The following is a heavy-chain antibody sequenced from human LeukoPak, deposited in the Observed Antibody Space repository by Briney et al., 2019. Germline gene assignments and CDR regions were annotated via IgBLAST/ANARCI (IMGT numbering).Heavy chain of an antibody. CDR3: AWDVDRRDDP. D-gene: IGHD3-9*01. CDR2: MNQDGNEK. CDR1: GFIFSDFW. Sequence: GGSLRLSCAASGFIFSDFWMTWVRQAPGKGLEWVANMNQDGNEKRYVDSVKGRFTISRDNAKNLLFLQMNNMRVEDTGVYYCAWDVDRRDDPWGQGILVTVSS. J-gene: IGHJ5*02. V-gene: IGHV3-7*01.